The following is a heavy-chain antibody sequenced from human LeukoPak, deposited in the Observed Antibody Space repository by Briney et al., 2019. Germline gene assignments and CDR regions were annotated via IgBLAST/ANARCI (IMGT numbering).Heavy chain of an antibody. V-gene: IGHV3-23*01. J-gene: IGHJ4*02. CDR3: AKDPDRRYYFDY. D-gene: IGHD1-14*01. CDR1: GFTFSSYA. Sequence: GRSHRPSCAASGFTFSSYAMSWVRQAPGKGLEWVSAISGSGGSTSYARSVKGRFTISRDSSKNTLYLQMNRPKAEDQAVYYRAKDPDRRYYFDYWGQGTLVTVCS. CDR2: ISGSGGST.